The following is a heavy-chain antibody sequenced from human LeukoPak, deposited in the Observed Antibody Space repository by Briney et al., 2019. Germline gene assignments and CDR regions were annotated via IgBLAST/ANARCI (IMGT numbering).Heavy chain of an antibody. CDR3: ARGGSITMVRGVTRYYYYGMDV. Sequence: GGSLRLSCAASGLTFSTFGMHWVRQAPGKGLEWVAVISYDGRNTYYADSVKGRFTISRDNSKNTLNLQMNSLRAEDTAVYYCARGGSITMVRGVTRYYYYGMDVWGQGTTVTVSS. V-gene: IGHV3-30*03. CDR1: GLTFSTFG. J-gene: IGHJ6*02. CDR2: ISYDGRNT. D-gene: IGHD3-10*01.